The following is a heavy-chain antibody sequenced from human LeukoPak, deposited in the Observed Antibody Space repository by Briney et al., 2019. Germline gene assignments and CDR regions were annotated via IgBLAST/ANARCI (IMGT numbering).Heavy chain of an antibody. J-gene: IGHJ4*02. D-gene: IGHD3-10*01. CDR1: GYTFTSYG. CDR2: ISAYNGNT. CDR3: ARDTLWFGEECIDY. Sequence: ASVKVSCKASGYTFTSYGTSWVRQAPGQGLEWMGWISAYNGNTNYAQKLQGRVTMTTDTSTSTAYMELRSLRSDDTAVYYCARDTLWFGEECIDYWGQGTLVTVSS. V-gene: IGHV1-18*01.